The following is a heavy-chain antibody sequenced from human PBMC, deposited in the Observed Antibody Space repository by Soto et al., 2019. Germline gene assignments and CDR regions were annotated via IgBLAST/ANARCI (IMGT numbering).Heavy chain of an antibody. J-gene: IGHJ4*02. CDR2: IIPIFGTT. Sequence: QVQLVQSGAEVKKPGSSVKVSCKASGGTFSSYAISWVRQAPGQGLEWMGGIIPIFGTTNYAQKFQGRVTITADESTSTAYMELSSLRSEDTAVYYCASQLPYYYDSSGYYYWGQGTLVTVSS. CDR1: GGTFSSYA. CDR3: ASQLPYYYDSSGYYY. V-gene: IGHV1-69*01. D-gene: IGHD3-22*01.